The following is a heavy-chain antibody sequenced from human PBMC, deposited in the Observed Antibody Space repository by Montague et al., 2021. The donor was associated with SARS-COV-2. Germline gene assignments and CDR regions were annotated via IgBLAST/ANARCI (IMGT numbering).Heavy chain of an antibody. J-gene: IGHJ2*01. D-gene: IGHD5-18*01. CDR3: AREAVGYSHGYPYWYFDL. Sequence: SLRLSCAASGFDFTSSEINWVRQAPGKGLEWVSYISTSGTLPSYMDSVKGRFTISRDNAKKSLYLQMDSLRAEDTAVYFCAREAVGYSHGYPYWYFDLGGRGTLVTVSS. CDR1: GFDFTSSE. CDR2: ISTSGTLP. V-gene: IGHV3-48*03.